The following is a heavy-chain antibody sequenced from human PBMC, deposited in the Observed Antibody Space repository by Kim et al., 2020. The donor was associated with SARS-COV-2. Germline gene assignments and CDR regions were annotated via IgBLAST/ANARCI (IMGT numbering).Heavy chain of an antibody. J-gene: IGHJ4*02. CDR3: ARHARNYYGSGSLRYYFDY. CDR1: GGSISSYY. V-gene: IGHV4-59*08. D-gene: IGHD3-10*01. Sequence: SETLSLTCTVSGGSISSYYWSWIRQPPGKGLEWIGYIYYSGSTNYNPSLKSRVSISVDTSKNQFSLKLSSVTAADTAVYYCARHARNYYGSGSLRYYFDYWGQGTLVTVSS. CDR2: IYYSGST.